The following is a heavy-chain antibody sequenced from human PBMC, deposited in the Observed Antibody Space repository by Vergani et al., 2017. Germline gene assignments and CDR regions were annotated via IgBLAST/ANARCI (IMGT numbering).Heavy chain of an antibody. CDR3: ARFVGYPSPYFDY. CDR1: GGSFSGYY. CDR2: INHSGST. V-gene: IGHV4-34*01. J-gene: IGHJ4*02. D-gene: IGHD2-21*01. Sequence: QVQLQQWGAGLLKPSETLSLTCAVYGGSFSGYYWSCIRQPPGKGLEWIGEINHSGSTNYNPSLKSRVTISVDTTKNQFYLKLSSVTAADTAVYYCARFVGYPSPYFDYWGQGTLVTVSS.